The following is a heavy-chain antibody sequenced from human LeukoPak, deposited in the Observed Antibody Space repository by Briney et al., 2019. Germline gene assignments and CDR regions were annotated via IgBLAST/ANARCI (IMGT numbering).Heavy chain of an antibody. Sequence: ASVKVSCKASGGTFSSYAINWVRQATGQGLEWMGWMNPNSGNTGYAQKFQGRVTITRNTSISTAYMELSSLRSEDTAVYYCARDLGFQGNDYWGQGTLVTVSS. CDR3: ARDLGFQGNDY. J-gene: IGHJ4*02. D-gene: IGHD3-16*01. V-gene: IGHV1-8*03. CDR1: GGTFSSYA. CDR2: MNPNSGNT.